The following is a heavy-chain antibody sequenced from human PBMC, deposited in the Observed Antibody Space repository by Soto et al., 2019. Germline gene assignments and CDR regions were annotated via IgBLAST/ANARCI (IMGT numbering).Heavy chain of an antibody. J-gene: IGHJ3*02. D-gene: IGHD4-17*01. V-gene: IGHV4-4*07. CDR3: ARDPRVTTVTGDAFDI. CDR2: VYISGST. CDR1: GGSMGTHY. Sequence: QVQLQESGPGLVKPSETLSLTCTVSGGSMGTHYWNWIRQPAGKGLEWIGRVYISGSTDYNPSVKSRVSLSVDTSKNHFSLRLTSVTAADTAVYYCARDPRVTTVTGDAFDIRGQGIMVIVSS.